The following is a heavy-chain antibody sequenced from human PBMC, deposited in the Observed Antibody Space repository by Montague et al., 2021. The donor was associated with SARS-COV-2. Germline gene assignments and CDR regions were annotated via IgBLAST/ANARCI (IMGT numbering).Heavy chain of an antibody. Sequence: SETLSLTCTVSGDSMNNYYWSWIRQPPGKGLEWIGYINYGGSTHYNPSLQSRVTLSKDTSKNQFSLRLTSVTAADTAMYFCARAPSYRSSWYSYFDYWGQGTLVTVSS. CDR3: ARAPSYRSSWYSYFDY. V-gene: IGHV4-59*01. D-gene: IGHD6-13*01. J-gene: IGHJ4*02. CDR2: INYGGST. CDR1: GDSMNNYY.